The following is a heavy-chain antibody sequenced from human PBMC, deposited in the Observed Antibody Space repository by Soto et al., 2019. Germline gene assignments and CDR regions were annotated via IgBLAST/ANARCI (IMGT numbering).Heavy chain of an antibody. V-gene: IGHV4-30-4*01. Sequence: SETLSLTCTVSGGSISSGDYYWSWIRQPPGKGLEWIGYIYYSGSTYYNPSLKSRVTISVDTSKNQFSLKLSSVTAADTAVYYCARGYYYDSSGYSDPVCFDYWGQGTLVTVSS. D-gene: IGHD3-22*01. CDR3: ARGYYYDSSGYSDPVCFDY. J-gene: IGHJ4*02. CDR2: IYYSGST. CDR1: GGSISSGDYY.